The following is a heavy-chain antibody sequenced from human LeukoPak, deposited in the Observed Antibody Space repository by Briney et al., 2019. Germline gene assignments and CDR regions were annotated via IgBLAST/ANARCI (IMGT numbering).Heavy chain of an antibody. Sequence: PSETLPLTCAVYGGSFSGYYSSWIRQPPREGLEWIGEITHSGSTHYNPSLKSRDTLSLDTYKNHFSLKLSSVTPAHTPVYYCARGPAYYYDSSCYYWNYYYIDVGGKGNTVTVS. D-gene: IGHD3-22*01. J-gene: IGHJ6*03. V-gene: IGHV4-34*01. CDR2: ITHSGST. CDR3: ARGPAYYYDSSCYYWNYYYIDV. CDR1: GGSFSGYY.